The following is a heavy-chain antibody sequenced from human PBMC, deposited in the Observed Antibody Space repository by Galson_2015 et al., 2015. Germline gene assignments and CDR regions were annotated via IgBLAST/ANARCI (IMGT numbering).Heavy chain of an antibody. D-gene: IGHD5-12*01. CDR1: GYTFTSYG. J-gene: IGHJ4*02. V-gene: IGHV1-18*01. CDR3: VRLSNSGYDWGLGY. CDR2: TSAYNGNT. Sequence: QSGAEVKKPGASVKVSCKASGYTFTSYGISWVRQAPGQGLEWMGWTSAYNGNTNYAQKLQGRVTMTTDTSTSTAYMELRSLRSDDTAVYYCVRLSNSGYDWGLGYWGQGTLVTVSS.